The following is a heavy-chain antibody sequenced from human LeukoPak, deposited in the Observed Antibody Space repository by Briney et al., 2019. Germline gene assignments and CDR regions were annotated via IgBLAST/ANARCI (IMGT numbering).Heavy chain of an antibody. CDR2: IYYSGST. J-gene: IGHJ4*02. V-gene: IGHV4-39*07. CDR3: ARSEVVTAFDY. D-gene: IGHD4-23*01. CDR1: GGSISSSSYY. Sequence: SETLSLTCTVSGGSISSSSYYWGWIRQPPGKGLEWIGSIYYSGSTYYNPSLKSRVTISVDTSKNQFSLKLSSVTAADTAVYYCARSEVVTAFDYWGQGTLVTVSS.